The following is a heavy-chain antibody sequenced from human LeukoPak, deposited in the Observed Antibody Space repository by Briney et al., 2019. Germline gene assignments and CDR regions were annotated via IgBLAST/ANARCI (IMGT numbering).Heavy chain of an antibody. V-gene: IGHV3-21*01. D-gene: IGHD3-10*01. CDR2: ISSSSSYI. CDR3: ARVVWFGETIDY. CDR1: GFTFSSYS. J-gene: IGHJ4*02. Sequence: GGSLRLSCAASGFTFSSYSMNWVRQAPGKGLEWVSSISSSSSYIYYADSVEGRFTISRDNAKNSLYLQMNSLRAEDTAVYYCARVVWFGETIDYWGQGTLVTVSS.